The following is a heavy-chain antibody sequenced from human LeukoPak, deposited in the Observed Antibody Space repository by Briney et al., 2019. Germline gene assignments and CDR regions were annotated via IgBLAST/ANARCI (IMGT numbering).Heavy chain of an antibody. CDR1: GGSISSSSYY. CDR2: IYYTGST. Sequence: PSETLSLTCTVSGGSISSSSYYRGWIRQPPGKGREWIVSIYYTGSTYSNPSPSSRVTMSVDTSRKQFYVKLSSVTAADTDVYYCAREKCSGRSCYSGYYYYYYMDIWGKGTTVPVSS. CDR3: AREKCSGRSCYSGYYYYYYMDI. V-gene: IGHV4-39*01. D-gene: IGHD2-15*01. J-gene: IGHJ6*03.